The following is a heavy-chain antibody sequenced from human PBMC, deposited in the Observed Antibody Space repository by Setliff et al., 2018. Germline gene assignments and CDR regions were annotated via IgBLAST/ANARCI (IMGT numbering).Heavy chain of an antibody. CDR3: ARHPTGFPNWFDV. J-gene: IGHJ5*02. V-gene: IGHV4-39*01. Sequence: SETLSLTCTLSGDSISRSTYYWGWIRQSPGKGLDWIGTVDRSGNTFYNPSLRSRVTISVDTSKNQISLKLTSVSAADTAVYYCARHPTGFPNWFDVWGQGTLVTVSA. CDR1: GDSISRSTYY. CDR2: VDRSGNT. D-gene: IGHD3-9*01.